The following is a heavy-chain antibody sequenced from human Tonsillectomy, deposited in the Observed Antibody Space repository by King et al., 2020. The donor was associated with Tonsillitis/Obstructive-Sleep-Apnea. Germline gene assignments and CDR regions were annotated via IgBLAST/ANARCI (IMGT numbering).Heavy chain of an antibody. V-gene: IGHV3-33*01. CDR3: ARGVRDYDFWSGYYRGADYYYSLDV. Sequence: VQLVESGGGVVQPGRSLRLSCAASGFTFSSYGMHWVRQAPGKGLEWVAVIWYDGSNKYYADSVKGRFTISRDNSKNTLYLQMNSLRAEDTAVYYCARGVRDYDFWSGYYRGADYYYSLDVWGTGTTVTVSS. D-gene: IGHD3-3*01. CDR1: GFTFSSYG. J-gene: IGHJ6*03. CDR2: IWYDGSNK.